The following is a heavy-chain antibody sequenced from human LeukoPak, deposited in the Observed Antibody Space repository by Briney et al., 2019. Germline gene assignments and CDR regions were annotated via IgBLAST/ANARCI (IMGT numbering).Heavy chain of an antibody. V-gene: IGHV3-33*08. J-gene: IGHJ4*02. Sequence: PPGGSLRLSCAASGFTFSNYAMSWVRQAPGKGLEWVAVIWYDGSNKYYADSVKGRFTISRDNSKNTLYLQMNSLRAEDTAVYYCASWGPRGYSYGFNLFDYWGQGTLVTVSS. CDR1: GFTFSNYA. CDR2: IWYDGSNK. CDR3: ASWGPRGYSYGFNLFDY. D-gene: IGHD5-18*01.